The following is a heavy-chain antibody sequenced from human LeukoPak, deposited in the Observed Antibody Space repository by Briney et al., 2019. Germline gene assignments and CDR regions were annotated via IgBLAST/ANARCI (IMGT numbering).Heavy chain of an antibody. CDR1: GGTFSSYA. D-gene: IGHD3-22*01. CDR3: ARDPDYYDSRPFDY. V-gene: IGHV1-69*04. J-gene: IGHJ4*02. Sequence: GSSVKVSCKASGGTFSSYAISWVRQAPGQGLEWMGRIIPIFGIANYAQKFQGRDTITADKSTSTAYMELSSLRSEDTAVYYCARDPDYYDSRPFDYWGQGTLVTVSS. CDR2: IIPIFGIA.